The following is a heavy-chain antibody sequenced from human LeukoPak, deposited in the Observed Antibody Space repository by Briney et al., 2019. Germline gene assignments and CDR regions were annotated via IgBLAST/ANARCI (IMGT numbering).Heavy chain of an antibody. CDR2: IYYSGST. Sequence: SETLSLTCTVSGGSISSYYWSWIRQPPGKGLEWIGYIYYSGSTNYNPSLKSRVTISVDTSKNQFSLKLSSVTAADTAVYYCARVFRGAVTSNWFDPWGQGTLVTVSS. J-gene: IGHJ5*02. CDR3: ARVFRGAVTSNWFDP. D-gene: IGHD4-17*01. V-gene: IGHV4-59*01. CDR1: GGSISSYY.